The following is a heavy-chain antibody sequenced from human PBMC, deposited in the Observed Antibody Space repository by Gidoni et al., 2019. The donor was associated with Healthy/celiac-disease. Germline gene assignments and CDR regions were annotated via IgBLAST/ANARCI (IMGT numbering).Heavy chain of an antibody. D-gene: IGHD4-17*01. CDR2: ISYDGSNK. Sequence: VAVISYDGSNKYYADSVKGRFTISRDNSKNTLYLQMNSLRAEDTAVYYCARTRDYGDHYYYYMDVWGKGTTVTVSS. J-gene: IGHJ6*03. V-gene: IGHV3-30-3*01. CDR3: ARTRDYGDHYYYYMDV.